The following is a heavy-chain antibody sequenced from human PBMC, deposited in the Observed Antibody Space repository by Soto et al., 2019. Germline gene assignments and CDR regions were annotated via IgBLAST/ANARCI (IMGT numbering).Heavy chain of an antibody. Sequence: VGSLRLSCAASGFTFSSYWMSWVRQAPGKGLEWVANIKQDGSEKYYVDSVKGRFTISRDNAKNSLYLQMNSLRAEDTAVYYCARDAPYYDFWSGYQPTNWFDPWGQGTLVTVSS. CDR2: IKQDGSEK. CDR1: GFTFSSYW. V-gene: IGHV3-7*01. D-gene: IGHD3-3*01. J-gene: IGHJ5*02. CDR3: ARDAPYYDFWSGYQPTNWFDP.